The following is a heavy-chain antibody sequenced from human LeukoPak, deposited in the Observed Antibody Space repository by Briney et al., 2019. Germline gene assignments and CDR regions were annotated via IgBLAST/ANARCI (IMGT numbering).Heavy chain of an antibody. D-gene: IGHD3-10*01. Sequence: GGSLGLSCAASGFTFSSYAMSWVRQAPGKGLEWVSVLYSGGNTYYADSVKGRFTISRDNSKNTLYLQMNSLRAEDTAVYYCARYDGGSGPFDYWGQGTLVTVSS. CDR2: LYSGGNT. V-gene: IGHV3-53*01. CDR3: ARYDGGSGPFDY. J-gene: IGHJ4*02. CDR1: GFTFSSYA.